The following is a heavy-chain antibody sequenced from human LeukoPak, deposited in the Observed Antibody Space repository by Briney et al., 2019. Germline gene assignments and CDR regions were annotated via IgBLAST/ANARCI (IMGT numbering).Heavy chain of an antibody. Sequence: PSETLSLTCAVYGGSFSGCYWSWIRQPPGKGLEWIGEINHSGSTNYNPSLKSRVTIPVDTSKNQFSLKLSSVTAADTAVYYCARSRRGYSYGYPYYFDYWGQGTLVTVSS. V-gene: IGHV4-34*01. CDR2: INHSGST. J-gene: IGHJ4*02. D-gene: IGHD5-18*01. CDR3: ARSRRGYSYGYPYYFDY. CDR1: GGSFSGCY.